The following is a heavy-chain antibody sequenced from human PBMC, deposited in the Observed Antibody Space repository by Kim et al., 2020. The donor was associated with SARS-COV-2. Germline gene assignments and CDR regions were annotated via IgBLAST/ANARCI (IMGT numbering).Heavy chain of an antibody. V-gene: IGHV1-8*01. CDR2: MNPNSGNT. D-gene: IGHD3-3*01. CDR1: GYTFTSYD. CDR3: ARGVRGVVITRYYYYMDV. Sequence: ASVKVSCKASGYTFTSYDINWVRQATGQGLEWMGWMNPNSGNTGYAQKFQGRVTITRNTSISTAYMELSSLRSEDTAVYYCARGVRGVVITRYYYYMDVWCKGTTVTVSS. J-gene: IGHJ6*03.